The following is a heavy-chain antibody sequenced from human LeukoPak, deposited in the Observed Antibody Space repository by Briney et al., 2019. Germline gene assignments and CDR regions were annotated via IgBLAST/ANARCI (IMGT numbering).Heavy chain of an antibody. CDR1: GFTFSNSA. CDR3: VRDNAYKFDY. J-gene: IGHJ4*02. V-gene: IGHV3-7*01. Sequence: GGSLRLSCAASGFTFSNSAMSWVRQAPGKGLEWVANIKQDGSEKYYVDSVKGRFTISRDNANNTLYLQMNSLRVEDTAVYYCVRDNAYKFDYWGQGTLVTVSS. CDR2: IKQDGSEK. D-gene: IGHD5-24*01.